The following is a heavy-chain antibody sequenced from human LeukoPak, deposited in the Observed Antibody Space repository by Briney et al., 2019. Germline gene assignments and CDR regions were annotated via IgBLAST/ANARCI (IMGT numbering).Heavy chain of an antibody. J-gene: IGHJ6*02. CDR2: IRYDGSMT. CDR3: VKEAHPDYDFWSGYFGPLYYYYGMDV. Sequence: GGSLRLSCAASGFTFSNYAMHWVRQAPGKGLEWVAAIRYDGSMTYYADSVKGRFTISRDNSKNTLHLQMNSLRAEDTAIYYCVKEAHPDYDFWSGYFGPLYYYYGMDVWGQGTTVTVSS. V-gene: IGHV3-30*02. CDR1: GFTFSNYA. D-gene: IGHD3-3*01.